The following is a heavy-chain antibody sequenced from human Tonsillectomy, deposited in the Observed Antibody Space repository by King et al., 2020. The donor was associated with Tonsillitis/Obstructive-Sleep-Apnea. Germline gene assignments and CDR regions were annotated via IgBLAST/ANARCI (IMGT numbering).Heavy chain of an antibody. V-gene: IGHV4-34*01. D-gene: IGHD2-2*01. CDR2: INHGGST. J-gene: IGHJ4*02. CDR1: GGSFSGYY. CDR3: ARENIVVVPAVMGGGFDY. Sequence: VQLQQWGAGLLKPSETLSLPCAVYGGSFSGYYWSWIRQPPGKGLEWIGEINHGGSTNFNPSLKSRVTISLDTSKNQFSLKLSSVTAADTAVYYCARENIVVVPAVMGGGFDYWGQGTLVTVSS.